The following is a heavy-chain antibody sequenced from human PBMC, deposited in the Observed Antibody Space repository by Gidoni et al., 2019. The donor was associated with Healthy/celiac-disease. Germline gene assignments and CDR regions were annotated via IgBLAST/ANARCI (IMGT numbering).Heavy chain of an antibody. CDR2: IDYSGST. D-gene: IGHD2-15*01. V-gene: IGHV4-30-4*01. J-gene: IGHJ6*02. CDR1: GGSISSGDYY. Sequence: QVQLQESGPGLVKPSQTLSLTCTVSGGSISSGDYYWSWIRQPPGQGLEWIGYIDYSGSTYYNPSLKSRVTISVDTSKNQFSLKLSSVTAADTAVYYCARVDRVVAATGSDYYYGMDVWGQGTTVTVSS. CDR3: ARVDRVVAATGSDYYYGMDV.